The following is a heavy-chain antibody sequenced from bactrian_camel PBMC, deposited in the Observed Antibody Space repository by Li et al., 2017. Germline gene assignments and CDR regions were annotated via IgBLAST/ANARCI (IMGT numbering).Heavy chain of an antibody. V-gene: IGHV3-3*01. CDR1: GYTISTVC. D-gene: IGHD7*01. CDR3: AARAYSSCAGGWNQRSFYSY. CDR2: TYAATSST. Sequence: HVQLVESGGGSVQAGGSLRLSCAASGYTISTVCMGWFRQGPGKEREAVVATYAATSSTYYADSVKGRFTISQDNAKNTAYLQLNSLKPEDTAIYYCAARAYSSCAGGWNQRSFYSYWGQGTQVTVS. J-gene: IGHJ4*01.